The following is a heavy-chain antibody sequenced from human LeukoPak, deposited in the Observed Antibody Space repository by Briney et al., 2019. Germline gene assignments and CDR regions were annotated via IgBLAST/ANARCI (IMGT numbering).Heavy chain of an antibody. CDR3: ARDLSGSYHTPFGY. Sequence: PGGSLRLSCTGSGFTFSDYYMSWIRQAPGKGLEWVSSISGSSSYIYYADSVKGRFTISRDNAKNSLNLQMNSLRAEDTAVYYCARDLSGSYHTPFGYWGQGTLVTVSS. J-gene: IGHJ4*02. CDR1: GFTFSDYY. V-gene: IGHV3-11*06. D-gene: IGHD1-26*01. CDR2: ISGSSSYI.